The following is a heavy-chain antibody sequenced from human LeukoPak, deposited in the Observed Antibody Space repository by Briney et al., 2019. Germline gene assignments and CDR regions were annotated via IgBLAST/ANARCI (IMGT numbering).Heavy chain of an antibody. J-gene: IGHJ6*02. V-gene: IGHV4-59*01. CDR2: IYYSGNT. D-gene: IGHD4-17*01. CDR3: AREDPQTTVPEGMDV. CDR1: GGSISNYY. Sequence: SETLSLTCTVSGGSISNYYWSWIRQPPGKGLEWIGYIYYSGNTNYNPSLKSRVTLSVDTSKNQFSLKLSSVTAADTAVYYCAREDPQTTVPEGMDVWGQGTTVTVSS.